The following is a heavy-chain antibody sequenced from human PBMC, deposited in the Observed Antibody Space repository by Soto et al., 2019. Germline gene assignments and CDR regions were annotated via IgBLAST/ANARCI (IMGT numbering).Heavy chain of an antibody. CDR1: GGSFSGYY. Sequence: SETLSLTCAVYGGSFSGYYWGWIRQPPGKGLEWIGEINHSGSTNYNPSLKSRVTISVDTSKNQFSLKLSSVTAADTAVYYCARAARYSSPLFYFDYWGQGTLVTVSS. CDR2: INHSGST. D-gene: IGHD4-4*01. J-gene: IGHJ4*02. V-gene: IGHV4-34*01. CDR3: ARAARYSSPLFYFDY.